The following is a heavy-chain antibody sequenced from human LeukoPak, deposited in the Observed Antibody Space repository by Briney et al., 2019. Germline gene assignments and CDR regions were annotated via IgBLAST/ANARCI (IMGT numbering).Heavy chain of an antibody. J-gene: IGHJ4*02. CDR1: GFTFSSYA. CDR3: ATSYDILIGYFGS. Sequence: GRSLRLSCAASGFTFSSYAMHWVRQAPGKGLEWVANIKEDGSEKYYMDSVRGRFTISRDNAKNSLYLYMNSLRAEDTAVYYCATSYDILIGYFGSWGQGTLVTVSS. V-gene: IGHV3-7*01. CDR2: IKEDGSEK. D-gene: IGHD3-9*01.